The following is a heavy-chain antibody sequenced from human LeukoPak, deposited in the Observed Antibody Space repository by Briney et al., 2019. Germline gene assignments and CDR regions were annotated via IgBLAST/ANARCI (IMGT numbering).Heavy chain of an antibody. V-gene: IGHV4-59*01. J-gene: IGHJ5*02. CDR3: ARGDYDSSGYSPHNWFDP. D-gene: IGHD3-22*01. CDR1: GGSISSYY. CDR2: IYYCEST. Sequence: PSETLSLTCTVSGGSISSYYWSWIRQPPGKGLEWIGYIYYCESTNHNPSLKSRVTISVDTSKNQFSLKLSSVTAADTAVYYSARGDYDSSGYSPHNWFDPWGQGTLVTVS.